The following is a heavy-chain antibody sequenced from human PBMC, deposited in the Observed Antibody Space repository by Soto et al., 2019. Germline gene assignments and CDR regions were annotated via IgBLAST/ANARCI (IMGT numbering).Heavy chain of an antibody. CDR3: GSRQCYFHY. Sequence: QVQLVESGGGVVQPGRSLRLSCAASGFPFTTYGMHWVREGPGKGLEWVAVISYDGSNRYYADSVKGRFTISRDNSKNTLFLQMNDLRPEDTALYYWGSRQCYFHYRGQRTLVTVSS. D-gene: IGHD6-19*01. J-gene: IGHJ4*02. CDR2: ISYDGSNR. V-gene: IGHV3-30*03. CDR1: GFPFTTYG.